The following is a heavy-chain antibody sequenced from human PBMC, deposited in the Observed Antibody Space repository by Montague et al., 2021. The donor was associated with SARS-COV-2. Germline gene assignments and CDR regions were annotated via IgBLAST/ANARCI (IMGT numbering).Heavy chain of an antibody. V-gene: IGHV3-30-3*01. Sequence: SLRLSCAASGFTFSSYSMHWVRQAPGKGLEWVAVISYDGSNKYYADSVKGRFTISRDNSKNTLYLQMNSLRAEDTAVYYCAGDRGMITFGGVIVIDGMDDWGQGTMVTVSS. CDR3: AGDRGMITFGGVIVIDGMDD. CDR2: ISYDGSNK. J-gene: IGHJ6*02. CDR1: GFTFSSYS. D-gene: IGHD3-16*02.